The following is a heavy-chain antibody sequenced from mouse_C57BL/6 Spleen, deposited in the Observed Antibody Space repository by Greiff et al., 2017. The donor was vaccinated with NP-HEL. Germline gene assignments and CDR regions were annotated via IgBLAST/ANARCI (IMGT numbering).Heavy chain of an antibody. J-gene: IGHJ3*01. CDR3: ARSGVVATRGFAY. Sequence: VQLQQPGAELVKPGASVKLSCKASGYTFTSYWMHWVQQRPGQGLEWIGMIHPNSGSTKYNEKFKSKATLTVDKSSSTAYMQLSSLTSEDSAVYYCARSGVVATRGFAYWGQGTLVTVSA. CDR1: GYTFTSYW. V-gene: IGHV1-64*01. D-gene: IGHD1-1*01. CDR2: IHPNSGST.